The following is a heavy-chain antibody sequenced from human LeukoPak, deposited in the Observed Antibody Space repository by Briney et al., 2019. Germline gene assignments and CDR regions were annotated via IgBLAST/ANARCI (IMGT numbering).Heavy chain of an antibody. CDR2: IKQDGSEK. V-gene: IGHV3-7*03. D-gene: IGHD3-10*01. Sequence: GGSLRLSCAASGFTFSDYQMSWIRQAPGKGLEWVANIKQDGSEKYYVDSVKGRFTISRDNAKNSLYLQMNSLRAEDTAVYYCARDDYYGSNHFDYWGQGTLVTVSS. CDR1: GFTFSDYQ. CDR3: ARDDYYGSNHFDY. J-gene: IGHJ4*02.